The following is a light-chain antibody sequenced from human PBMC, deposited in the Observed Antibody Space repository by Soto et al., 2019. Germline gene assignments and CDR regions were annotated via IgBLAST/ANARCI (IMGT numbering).Light chain of an antibody. Sequence: QSALTQPPSASGSPGQSVTISCTGTSSDIGGYNSVSWYQQHPGKAPRLMIYEVSNRPSGVSNRFSGSKSGNTASLTISGLQAEDEADYYCSSYTSSSTPYYVFGTGTKLTVL. CDR1: SSDIGGYNS. CDR2: EVS. CDR3: SSYTSSSTPYYV. J-gene: IGLJ1*01. V-gene: IGLV2-14*01.